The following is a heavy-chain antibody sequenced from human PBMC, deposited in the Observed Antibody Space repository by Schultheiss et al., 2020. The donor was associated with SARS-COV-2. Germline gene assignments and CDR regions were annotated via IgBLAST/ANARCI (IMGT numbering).Heavy chain of an antibody. CDR3: ATEGWLGSTRLFDA. V-gene: IGHV1-18*01. CDR1: GYTFTSYG. D-gene: IGHD6-19*01. J-gene: IGHJ4*02. CDR2: ISAYNGNT. Sequence: ASVKVSCKASGYTFTSYGISWVRQAPGQGLEWMGWISAYNGNTNYAQKLQGRVTLTTDTSTNTAYMELRSLRSDDTSVYYCATEGWLGSTRLFDAWGQGTLVTVSS.